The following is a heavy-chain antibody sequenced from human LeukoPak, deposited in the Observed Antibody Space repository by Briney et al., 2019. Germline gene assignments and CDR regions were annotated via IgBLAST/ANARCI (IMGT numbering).Heavy chain of an antibody. CDR2: VTLRGTT. D-gene: IGHD3-16*02. V-gene: IGHV4-34*01. J-gene: IGHJ5*02. CDR3: ARTMITFGGVIVIPGSSWFDP. Sequence: PSETLSLTCAVYGASFSGNYCNWLRQFPGKGLEWIGEVTLRGTTNYNPSFKSRVTMSVDMSKNQFSLNLTSVTAADTAVYYCARTMITFGGVIVIPGSSWFDPWGQGTLVTVSS. CDR1: GASFSGNY.